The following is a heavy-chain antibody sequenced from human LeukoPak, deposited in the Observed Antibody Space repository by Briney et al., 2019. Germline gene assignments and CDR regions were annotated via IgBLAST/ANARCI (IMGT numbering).Heavy chain of an antibody. V-gene: IGHV4-61*02. CDR1: GDSISSGKYY. CDR2: IYTSGST. Sequence: ASQTLSLTCTVSGDSISSGKYYWSWIRPPAGKGLEWIGRIYTSGSTNYNPSLKSRVTISVDTSKNQFSLKLSSVTAADTAVYYCARGPVVVPNWFDPWGQGTLVTVSS. J-gene: IGHJ5*02. D-gene: IGHD2-2*01. CDR3: ARGPVVVPNWFDP.